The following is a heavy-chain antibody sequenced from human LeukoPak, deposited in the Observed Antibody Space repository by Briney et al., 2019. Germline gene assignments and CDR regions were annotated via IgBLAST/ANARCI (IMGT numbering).Heavy chain of an antibody. CDR1: GFTVSSNY. CDR2: LYSDGST. Sequence: GGSLRLSCAASGFTVSSNYMSWVRQAPGKGLEWVSVLYSDGSTYYADSVKGRFTISRDKSKNTLYFQMNSLRAEDTALDCCARVRAELWWSTEHWGQGTLVTVSS. D-gene: IGHD2-21*01. J-gene: IGHJ1*01. V-gene: IGHV3-66*01. CDR3: ARVRAELWWSTEH.